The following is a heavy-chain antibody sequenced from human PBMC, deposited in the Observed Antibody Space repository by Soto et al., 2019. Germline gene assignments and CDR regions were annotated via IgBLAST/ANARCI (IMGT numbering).Heavy chain of an antibody. Sequence: QVQMVQSGAEVKKPGSSVKVSCKASGGTLLSYTISWVRQAPGQGLEWMGGIIPIFGIANYAQKFQGRVTINAAESTGVADMELSSLSSEDTAVYYCAGGEGETAMETVWGKVNKLTVAS. CDR2: IIPIFGIA. V-gene: IGHV1-69*01. J-gene: IGHJ6*04. CDR1: GGTLLSYT. D-gene: IGHD5-18*01. CDR3: AGGEGETAMETV.